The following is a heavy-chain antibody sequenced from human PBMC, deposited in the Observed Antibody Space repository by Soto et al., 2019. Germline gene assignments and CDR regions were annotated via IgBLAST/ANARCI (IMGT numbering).Heavy chain of an antibody. J-gene: IGHJ4*02. V-gene: IGHV3-23*01. D-gene: IGHD2-15*01. CDR2: ISGSGGST. CDR1: GFTFSSYA. CDR3: AKEGLLVVVAATPDY. Sequence: GGSLRLSCAASGFTFSSYAVSWVRQAPGKGLEWVSAISGSGGSTFYADSVKGRFTISRDNSKNMLYLQMNSLRAEDTAVYYCAKEGLLVVVAATPDYWGQGTLVTVSS.